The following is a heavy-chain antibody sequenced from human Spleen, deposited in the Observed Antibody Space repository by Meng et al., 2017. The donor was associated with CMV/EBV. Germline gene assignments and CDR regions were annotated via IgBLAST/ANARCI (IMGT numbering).Heavy chain of an antibody. J-gene: IGHJ4*02. CDR2: IHPHRGDT. Sequence: SCKASGYTFTAHYFHWVRQAPGQGLEWMGWIHPHRGDTNYAQQFQGRVTLTRDTSINTGYMELTRLTSDDTAVYYCARDNNWGPDYWGQGALVTVSS. D-gene: IGHD7-27*01. V-gene: IGHV1-2*02. CDR3: ARDNNWGPDY. CDR1: GYTFTAHY.